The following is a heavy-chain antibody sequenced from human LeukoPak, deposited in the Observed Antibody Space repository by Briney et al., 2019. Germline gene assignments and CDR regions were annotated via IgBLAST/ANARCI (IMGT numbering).Heavy chain of an antibody. CDR3: AKDIEYSGSPEYFQH. CDR1: GFTFDDYT. J-gene: IGHJ1*01. CDR2: ITSSSYI. D-gene: IGHD1-26*01. V-gene: IGHV3-69-1*01. Sequence: GGSLRLSCAASGFTFDDYTMSWVRQAPGKGLEWVSSITSSSYIYYADSVKGRFTISRDNAKNSLYLQMNSLRAEDTAVYYCAKDIEYSGSPEYFQHWGQGTLVTVSS.